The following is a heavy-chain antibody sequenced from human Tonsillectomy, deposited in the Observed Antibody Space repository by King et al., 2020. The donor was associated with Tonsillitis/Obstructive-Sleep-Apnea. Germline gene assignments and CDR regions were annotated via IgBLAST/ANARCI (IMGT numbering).Heavy chain of an antibody. Sequence: VQLVESGAEVKKPGASVKVSCKASGYTFSNYGISWVRQAPGQGLEWMGWISAYTGNTNYAQKLQGRVTMTTDTSTRTAYMKLRRLRSGDTAVYYCARDLRVIVATITGAMDVWGQGTTVTVSS. V-gene: IGHV1-18*01. J-gene: IGHJ6*02. CDR1: GYTFSNYG. CDR2: ISAYTGNT. CDR3: ARDLRVIVATITGAMDV. D-gene: IGHD5-12*01.